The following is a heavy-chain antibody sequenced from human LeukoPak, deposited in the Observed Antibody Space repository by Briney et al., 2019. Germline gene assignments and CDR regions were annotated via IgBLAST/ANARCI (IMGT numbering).Heavy chain of an antibody. J-gene: IGHJ4*02. CDR3: AKGGPYTSSWSYTDY. CDR1: GFTFSTYA. CDR2: INSDGSST. D-gene: IGHD6-13*01. Sequence: GGSLRLSCAASGFTFSTYAMHWVRQAPGKGLVWVSRINSDGSSTSYADSVKGRFTISRDNAKNTLYLQMNSLRAEDTAVYFCAKGGPYTSSWSYTDYWGQGTLVTVSS. V-gene: IGHV3-74*01.